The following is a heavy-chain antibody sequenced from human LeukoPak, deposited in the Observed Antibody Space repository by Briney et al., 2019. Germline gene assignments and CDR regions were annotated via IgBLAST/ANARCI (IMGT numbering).Heavy chain of an antibody. V-gene: IGHV3-30*04. CDR1: GFTFSSYA. CDR2: ISYDGSNK. J-gene: IGHJ4*02. D-gene: IGHD7-27*01. CDR3: AKDHPDWGSSFDY. Sequence: GGSLRLSCAASGFTFSSYAMHWVRQAPGKGLEWVAVISYDGSNKYYADSVKGRFTISRDNSKNTLYLQMNSLRAEDTAVYYCAKDHPDWGSSFDYWGQGTLVTVSS.